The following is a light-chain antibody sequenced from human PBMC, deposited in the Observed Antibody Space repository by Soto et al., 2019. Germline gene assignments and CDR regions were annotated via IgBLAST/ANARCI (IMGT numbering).Light chain of an antibody. CDR2: SNN. J-gene: IGLJ2*01. CDR3: SSYTSSSIVV. Sequence: QSVLTQPPSASGTPGQRVTISCSGSSSNIGSNTVNWYQQLPGTAPKLLIYSNNQRPSGVPDRFSGSKSGTSASLAISGLQSEDEADYYCSSYTSSSIVVFGGGTKVTVL. CDR1: SSNIGSNT. V-gene: IGLV1-44*01.